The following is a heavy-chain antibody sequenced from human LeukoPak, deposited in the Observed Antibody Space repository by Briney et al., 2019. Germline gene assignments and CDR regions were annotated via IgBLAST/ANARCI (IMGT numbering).Heavy chain of an antibody. Sequence: GGSLRLSCAASGFTFSSYSMNWVRQAPGKGLEWVSSINSSSSYIYYADSVKGRFTISGDNAKNSLYLQMNSLRAEDTAVYYCARDRGVVAAYDAFDIWGQGTMVTVSS. J-gene: IGHJ3*02. V-gene: IGHV3-21*01. CDR2: INSSSSYI. CDR1: GFTFSSYS. CDR3: ARDRGVVAAYDAFDI. D-gene: IGHD2-15*01.